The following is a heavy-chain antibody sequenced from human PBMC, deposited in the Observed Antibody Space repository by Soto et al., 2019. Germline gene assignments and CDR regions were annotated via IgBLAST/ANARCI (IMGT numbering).Heavy chain of an antibody. J-gene: IGHJ6*02. V-gene: IGHV3-66*01. Sequence: PGGSLRLSCAASGFIFSSSWMGWVRQAPGKGLEWVSVIYSGGSTYYADSVKGRFTISRDNSKNTLYLQMNSLRAEDTAVYYCARDQIGSDSSSWYGMDVWGQGTTVTVSS. D-gene: IGHD6-13*01. CDR1: GFIFSSSW. CDR3: ARDQIGSDSSSWYGMDV. CDR2: IYSGGST.